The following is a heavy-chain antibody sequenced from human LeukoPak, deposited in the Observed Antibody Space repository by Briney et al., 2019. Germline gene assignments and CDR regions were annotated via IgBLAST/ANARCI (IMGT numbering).Heavy chain of an antibody. V-gene: IGHV1-2*02. CDR2: INPGNGGT. J-gene: IGHJ1*01. Sequence: GASVKVSCKASGYTFTGYYIHWVRQAPGQGLEWMGWINPGNGGTHYAQKFQGRITVTSDTSITTFYMELSRLTSDDTALYYCAREYSASEHWGQGSLVTVSS. CDR3: AREYSASEH. D-gene: IGHD5-12*01. CDR1: GYTFTGYY.